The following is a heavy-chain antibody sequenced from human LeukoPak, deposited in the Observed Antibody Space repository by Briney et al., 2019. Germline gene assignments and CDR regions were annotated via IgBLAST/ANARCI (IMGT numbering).Heavy chain of an antibody. V-gene: IGHV3-23*01. CDR2: ISGSGVMT. Sequence: GGSLRLSCAASGFTFSNYWMHWVRQAPGKGLEWVATISGSGVMTYYADSVKGRFTVSGDSSKNTVYLQMSSLTAADTAVYYCAKDRSIGTYYTFDHWGQGTLVTVSS. J-gene: IGHJ4*02. CDR1: GFTFSNYW. CDR3: AKDRSIGTYYTFDH. D-gene: IGHD1-26*01.